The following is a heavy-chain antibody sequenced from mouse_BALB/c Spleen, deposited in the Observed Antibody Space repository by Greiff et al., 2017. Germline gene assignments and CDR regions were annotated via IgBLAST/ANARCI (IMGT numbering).Heavy chain of an antibody. J-gene: IGHJ2*01. Sequence: EVMLVESGGGLVQPGGSRKLSCAASGFTFSSFGMHWVRQAPEKGLEWVAYISSGSSTIYYADTVKGRFTISRDNPKNTLFLQMTSLRSEDTAMYYCARKSGSNYFDYWGQGTTLTVSS. CDR1: GFTFSSFG. D-gene: IGHD1-1*01. CDR2: ISSGSSTI. V-gene: IGHV5-17*02. CDR3: ARKSGSNYFDY.